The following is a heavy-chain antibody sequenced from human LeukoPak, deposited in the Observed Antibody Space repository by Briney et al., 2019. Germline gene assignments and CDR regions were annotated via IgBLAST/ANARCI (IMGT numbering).Heavy chain of an antibody. V-gene: IGHV3-74*03. CDR1: EFPLTIHW. Sequence: GGSLRLSCAASEFPLTIHWMHWARQAPGKGVVWVSRINGNGSNTTYADSVKGRFTISRDNAKNTLYLQMNSLRAEDTAVYHCARSKIWYSTDAFDIWGQGTMVTVSS. CDR3: ARSKIWYSTDAFDI. J-gene: IGHJ3*02. CDR2: INGNGSNT. D-gene: IGHD2-15*01.